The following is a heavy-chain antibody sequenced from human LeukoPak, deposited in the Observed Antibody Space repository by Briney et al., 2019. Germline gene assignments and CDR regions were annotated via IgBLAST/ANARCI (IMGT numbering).Heavy chain of an antibody. J-gene: IGHJ4*02. CDR2: INHSGST. CDR1: GGSFSGYY. CDR3: VRVVVAATFDY. D-gene: IGHD2-15*01. V-gene: IGHV4-34*01. Sequence: SETLSLTCAVYGGSFSGYYWSWIRQPPGKGLEWIGEINHSGSTNYNPSLKSRVTISVDTSKNQFSLKLSSVTAADTAVYYCVRVVVAATFDYWGQGTLVTVSS.